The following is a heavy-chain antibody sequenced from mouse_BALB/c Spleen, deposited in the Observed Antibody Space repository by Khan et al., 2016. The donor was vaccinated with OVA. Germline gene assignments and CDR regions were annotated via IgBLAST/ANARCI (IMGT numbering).Heavy chain of an antibody. CDR1: GYSITSGYS. CDR3: ARDGNYMDY. V-gene: IGHV3-1*02. D-gene: IGHD2-1*01. J-gene: IGHJ4*01. Sequence: EVQLQESGPDLVKPSQSLALTCTVTGYSITSGYSWHWIRQFPGNKLEWMGYIYYRGSINYNPSLKSRISITRDTSKNQVFLQLISVTTEETATYYCARDGNYMDYWGQGTSVTVS. CDR2: IYYRGSI.